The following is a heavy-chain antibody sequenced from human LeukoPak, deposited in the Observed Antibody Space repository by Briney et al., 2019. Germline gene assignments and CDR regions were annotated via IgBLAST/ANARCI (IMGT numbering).Heavy chain of an antibody. V-gene: IGHV3-21*01. D-gene: IGHD3-22*01. Sequence: AGGSLRLSCAASGFTFSSYSMNWVRQAPGKGLEWLSSIGSTGAYIFYADSVKGRFTISRDNAKNSLYLQMNSLRDEDTAVYYCARAKAYYDSSGEQKGAFDYWGQGTLVTVS. CDR1: GFTFSSYS. CDR2: IGSTGAYI. J-gene: IGHJ4*02. CDR3: ARAKAYYDSSGEQKGAFDY.